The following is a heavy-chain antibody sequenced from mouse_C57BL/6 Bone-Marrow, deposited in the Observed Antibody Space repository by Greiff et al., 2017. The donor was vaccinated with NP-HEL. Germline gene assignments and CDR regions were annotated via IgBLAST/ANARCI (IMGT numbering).Heavy chain of an antibody. CDR2: ISDGGSYT. V-gene: IGHV5-4*01. J-gene: IGHJ2*01. CDR3: ARDYFTVVADY. CDR1: GFTFSSYA. Sequence: EVQVVESGGGLVKPGGSLKLSCAASGFTFSSYAMSWVRQTPEKRLEWVATISDGGSYTYYPDNVKGRFTISRDNAKNNLYLQMSHLKSEDTAMYYCARDYFTVVADYWGQGTTLTVSS. D-gene: IGHD1-1*01.